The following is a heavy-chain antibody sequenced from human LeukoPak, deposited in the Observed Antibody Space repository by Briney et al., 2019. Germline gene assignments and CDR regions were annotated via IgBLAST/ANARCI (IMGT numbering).Heavy chain of an antibody. J-gene: IGHJ4*02. CDR2: INPNNGGT. V-gene: IGHV1-2*02. CDR3: ARVSSAGTIFDY. Sequence: ASVKVSCKASGYTFIGYYMHWVRQAPGQGLQCMGWINPNNGGTNYAQKFQGRVTMTRDTSISTAYMELSRLRSDDTAVYYCARVSSAGTIFDYWGQGILVTVSS. CDR1: GYTFIGYY. D-gene: IGHD6-13*01.